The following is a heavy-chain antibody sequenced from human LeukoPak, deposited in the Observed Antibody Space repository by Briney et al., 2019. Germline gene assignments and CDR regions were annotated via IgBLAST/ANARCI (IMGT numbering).Heavy chain of an antibody. CDR2: INPNSGAT. CDR1: GYTFTGYY. CDR3: ATDVRD. V-gene: IGHV1-2*02. Sequence: ASVKVSCTASGYTFTGYYLFWVRQAPGQGLEWMGWINPNSGATDYAQKFQGRVIVTRDTSASTAYMELSRLRYDDTAVYFCATDVRDWGQGTLVTVSS. J-gene: IGHJ4*02.